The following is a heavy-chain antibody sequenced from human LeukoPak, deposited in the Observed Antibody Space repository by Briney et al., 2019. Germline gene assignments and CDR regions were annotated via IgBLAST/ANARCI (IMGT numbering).Heavy chain of an antibody. CDR2: IKQDGSEK. Sequence: GGSLRLSCAVSGFTFSNYWMSWVRQAPVKGLEWVANIKQDGSEKYYVDSVKGRFTISRDNAKNSLYLQMNSLRAEDTAVYYCARDGSWGQGTTVTVSS. CDR3: ARDGS. J-gene: IGHJ6*02. V-gene: IGHV3-7*01. CDR1: GFTFSNYW.